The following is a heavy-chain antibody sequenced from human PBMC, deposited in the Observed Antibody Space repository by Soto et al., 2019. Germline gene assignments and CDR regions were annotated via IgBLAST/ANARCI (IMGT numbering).Heavy chain of an antibody. CDR3: ARVRDRYYYDSSGYYPRHYFDY. D-gene: IGHD3-22*01. CDR1: GASFRVYY. Sequence: PSDTLSLTCAVYGASFRVYYWSWIPQPPVKGLEWIGEINHSGSTNYNPSLKSRVTISVDTSKNQFSLKLSSVTAADTAVYYCARVRDRYYYDSSGYYPRHYFDYWGQGTLVTVSS. V-gene: IGHV4-34*01. J-gene: IGHJ4*02. CDR2: INHSGST.